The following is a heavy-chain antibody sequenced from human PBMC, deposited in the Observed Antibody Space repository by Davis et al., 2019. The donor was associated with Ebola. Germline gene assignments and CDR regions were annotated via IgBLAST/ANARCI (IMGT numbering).Heavy chain of an antibody. CDR2: MSGTSSVT. Sequence: GESLKISCSTSGFTFSSFAMSWVRQAPGKGLESVATMSGTSSVTFYALSVKGRFTISRDNAKNSLYLQMNSLRAEDTAVYYCVRDIAVVGFWFDPWGQGTLVTVSS. V-gene: IGHV3-23*01. CDR3: VRDIAVVGFWFDP. J-gene: IGHJ5*02. CDR1: GFTFSSFA. D-gene: IGHD6-19*01.